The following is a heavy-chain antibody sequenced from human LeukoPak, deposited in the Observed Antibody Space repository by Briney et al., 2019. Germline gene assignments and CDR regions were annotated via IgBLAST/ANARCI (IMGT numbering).Heavy chain of an antibody. CDR3: ASSRIAVAGTGQGYFDY. CDR1: GFTFSSYS. J-gene: IGHJ4*02. D-gene: IGHD6-19*01. CDR2: ISSSSSYI. Sequence: PGGSLRLSCAASGFTFSSYSMNWVRQAPGKGLEWVSSISSSSSYIYYVDSVKGRFTISRDNAKNSLYLQMNSLRAEDTAVYYCASSRIAVAGTGQGYFDYWGQGTLVTVSS. V-gene: IGHV3-21*01.